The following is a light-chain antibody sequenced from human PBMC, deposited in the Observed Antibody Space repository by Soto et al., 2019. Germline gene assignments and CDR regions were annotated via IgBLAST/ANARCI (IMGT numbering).Light chain of an antibody. CDR1: QTISRW. CDR3: QEYNNYWT. CDR2: TAS. J-gene: IGKJ1*01. Sequence: DIQMTQSPSTLSASVGYTVTITCRASQTISRWLAWYQQNAGKAPRLLIYTASTLESGVPSRFSASGSGTEFTLTISSLHHDDFATYYCQEYNNYWTFGQGTKVDI. V-gene: IGKV1-5*01.